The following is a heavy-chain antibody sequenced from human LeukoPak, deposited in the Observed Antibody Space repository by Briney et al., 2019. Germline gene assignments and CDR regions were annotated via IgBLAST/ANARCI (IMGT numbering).Heavy chain of an antibody. J-gene: IGHJ4*02. D-gene: IGHD3-16*01. Sequence: GGSLRLSCAASGFTFSTYDMTWVRRAPGKGLEWVSTITYGGGSTYYADSVKGRFTISRDNSINTVYLHMSSLRAEDTAVYYCAKETIAYLWGSYFDYWGQGALVTVSS. CDR1: GFTFSTYD. V-gene: IGHV3-23*01. CDR3: AKETIAYLWGSYFDY. CDR2: ITYGGGST.